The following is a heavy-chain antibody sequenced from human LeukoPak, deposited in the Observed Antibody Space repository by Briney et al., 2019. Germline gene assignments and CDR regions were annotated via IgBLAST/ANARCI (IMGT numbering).Heavy chain of an antibody. V-gene: IGHV4-39*07. J-gene: IGHJ4*02. CDR1: GGSTSSSSYY. D-gene: IGHD2-2*01. Sequence: SETLSLTCTVSGGSTSSSSYYWGWIRQPPGKGLEWIGSIYYSGSTYYNPSLKSRVTISVDTSKNQFSLKLSSVTAADTAVYYCASSRSSTSFDYWGQGTLVTVSS. CDR2: IYYSGST. CDR3: ASSRSSTSFDY.